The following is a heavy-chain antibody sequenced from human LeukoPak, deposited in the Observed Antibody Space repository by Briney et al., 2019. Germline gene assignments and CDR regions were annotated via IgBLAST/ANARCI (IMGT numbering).Heavy chain of an antibody. Sequence: ASVKVSFKASGYTFTVYYMHWVRHAPGQGLEWMGWINPNSGGTNYAQKFQGRVTMTRESTISTAYMELSRLRSDDTVVYYCARVRWRGGSSFDYWGQGTLVTVSS. CDR3: ARVRWRGGSSFDY. J-gene: IGHJ4*02. V-gene: IGHV1-2*02. CDR2: INPNSGGT. CDR1: GYTFTVYY. D-gene: IGHD2-15*01.